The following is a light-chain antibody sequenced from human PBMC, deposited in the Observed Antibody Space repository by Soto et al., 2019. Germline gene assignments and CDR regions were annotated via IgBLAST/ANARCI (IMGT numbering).Light chain of an antibody. J-gene: IGKJ2*02. CDR1: QSISSY. V-gene: IGKV1-39*01. CDR2: AAS. CDR3: QQSYSTPPST. Sequence: DIQMIQSPSSLSASVGDRVTITCRASQSISSYLNWYQQKPGKAPKLLIYAASSLQSGVPSRFSGGGSGTDFTLTISSLQPEDFATYYCQQSYSTPPSTFGQGTKLEIK.